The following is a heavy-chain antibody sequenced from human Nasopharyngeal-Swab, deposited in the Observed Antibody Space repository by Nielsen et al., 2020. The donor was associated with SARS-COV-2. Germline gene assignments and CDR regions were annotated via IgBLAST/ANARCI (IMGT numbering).Heavy chain of an antibody. D-gene: IGHD3-22*01. V-gene: IGHV3-66*01. Sequence: GESLKISCAASGFTFSSYWMSWVRQAPGKGLEWVSVIYSGGSTYYADSVKGRFTISRDNSRNTLYLQMNSLRAEDTAVYYCARDGYDSSGHDAFDIWGQGTMVTVSS. CDR1: GFTFSSYW. CDR3: ARDGYDSSGHDAFDI. CDR2: IYSGGST. J-gene: IGHJ3*02.